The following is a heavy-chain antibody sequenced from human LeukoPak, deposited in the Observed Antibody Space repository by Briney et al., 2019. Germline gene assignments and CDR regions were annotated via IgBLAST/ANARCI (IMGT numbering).Heavy chain of an antibody. D-gene: IGHD6-13*01. CDR2: FFCGGST. CDR3: ARHLQYSSIWYNWFDS. V-gene: IGHV4-39*01. Sequence: SETLSLTCTVSGGSTSSCSYWAWIRQPPGKGLEWIGSFFCGGSTYYNPSLKSRVTISVDTSENQVSLKLTSVTAADTAVYYCARHLQYSSIWYNWFDSWGQGTLVTVSS. J-gene: IGHJ5*01. CDR1: GGSTSSCSY.